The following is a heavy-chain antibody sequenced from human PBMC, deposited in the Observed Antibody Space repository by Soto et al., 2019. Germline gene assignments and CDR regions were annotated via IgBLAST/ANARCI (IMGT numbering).Heavy chain of an antibody. D-gene: IGHD5-12*01. CDR3: ARDSRGYDKALDY. Sequence: KPSETLSLTCTVSGGSISSGGYYWSWIRQHPGKGLEWIGYIYYSGSTYYNPSLKSRVTISVDTSKNQFSLKLSSVTAADTAVYYCARDSRGYDKALDYWGQGTLVTVSS. J-gene: IGHJ4*02. CDR1: GGSISSGGYY. V-gene: IGHV4-31*03. CDR2: IYYSGST.